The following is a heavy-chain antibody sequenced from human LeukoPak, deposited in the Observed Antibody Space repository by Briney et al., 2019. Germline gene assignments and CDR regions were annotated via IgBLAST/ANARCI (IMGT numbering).Heavy chain of an antibody. V-gene: IGHV1-2*02. J-gene: IGHJ4*02. CDR3: ARGAFYYDSSGRMGHFDY. D-gene: IGHD3-22*01. CDR2: INPNSGGT. CDR1: GYTFTGYY. Sequence: GASVKVSCKASGYTFTGYYMHWVRQAPGQGLEWMRGINPNSGGTNYAQKFQGRVTMTRDTSISTAYMELSRLRSDDTAVYYCARGAFYYDSSGRMGHFDYWGQGTLVTVSS.